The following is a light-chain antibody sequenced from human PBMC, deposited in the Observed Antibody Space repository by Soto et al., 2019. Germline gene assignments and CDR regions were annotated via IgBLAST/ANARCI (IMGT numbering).Light chain of an antibody. CDR1: QSVLYSSNNKNY. V-gene: IGKV4-1*01. CDR2: WAS. J-gene: IGKJ4*01. CDR3: QQYYSTPLT. Sequence: DIVMTQSPDSLAVSLGERATINCKSSQSVLYSSNNKNYLAWYQQKPGQPPKLLIYWASTRESGVPHRFSGSGSGTDFTLTISSLQAEDVAVYYCQQYYSTPLTFSGGTKVEIK.